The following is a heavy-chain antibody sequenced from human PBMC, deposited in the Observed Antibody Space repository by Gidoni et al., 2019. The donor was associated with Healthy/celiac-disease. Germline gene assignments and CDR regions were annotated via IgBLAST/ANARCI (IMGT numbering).Heavy chain of an antibody. J-gene: IGHJ6*02. V-gene: IGHV1-8*01. D-gene: IGHD3-3*01. CDR1: GYTFTSYD. CDR2: MNPNSGNT. CDR3: ARGPKFSDFWSGYYRKYYYYGMDV. Sequence: QVQLVQSGAEVKKPGASVKVSCKASGYTFTSYDINWVRQATGQGLEWMGWMNPNSGNTGYAQKFQGRVTMTRNTSISTAYMELSSLRSEDTAVYYCARGPKFSDFWSGYYRKYYYYGMDVWGQGTTVTVSS.